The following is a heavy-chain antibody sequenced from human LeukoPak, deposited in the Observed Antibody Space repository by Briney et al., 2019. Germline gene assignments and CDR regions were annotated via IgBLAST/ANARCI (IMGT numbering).Heavy chain of an antibody. J-gene: IGHJ3*02. CDR1: GFTFNSYA. Sequence: GGSLRLSCTASGFTFNSYAMHWVRQAPGKGLEWVAVISYDGNNKYYADSVKGRFTISRDNSKNMLYLQMKSLRAEDTAVYYCTRDPSPTTVAPWAFDIWGQGHWSPSLQ. D-gene: IGHD4-23*01. V-gene: IGHV3-30-3*01. CDR3: TRDPSPTTVAPWAFDI. CDR2: ISYDGNNK.